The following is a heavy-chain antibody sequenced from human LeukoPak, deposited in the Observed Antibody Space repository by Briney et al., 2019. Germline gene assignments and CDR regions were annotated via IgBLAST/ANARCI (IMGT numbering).Heavy chain of an antibody. CDR2: IYYSGST. Sequence: SETLSLTCTVSGGSVSSSSSYWGWIRQPPGKGLEWIGSIYYSGSTHYNPSLKSRVTISVDTSKNQFSLKLSSVTAADTAVYYCASPDLSNGRLYYFDYWGQGTLVTVSS. J-gene: IGHJ4*02. V-gene: IGHV4-39*01. CDR1: GGSVSSSSSY. D-gene: IGHD4-11*01. CDR3: ASPDLSNGRLYYFDY.